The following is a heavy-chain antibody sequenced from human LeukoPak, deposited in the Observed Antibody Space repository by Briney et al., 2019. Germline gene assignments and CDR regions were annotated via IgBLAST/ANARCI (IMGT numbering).Heavy chain of an antibody. J-gene: IGHJ4*02. D-gene: IGHD6-13*01. CDR2: IYYSGGT. Sequence: SETLSVTCTVSGGSISSYYWSWIRQPPGKGPEWIGYIYYSGGTNYNPSLKSRATISVDTSKNQFSLKLSSVTAADTAVYYCARHSSSWILNPYFDYWGQGTLVTVSS. V-gene: IGHV4-59*08. CDR1: GGSISSYY. CDR3: ARHSSSWILNPYFDY.